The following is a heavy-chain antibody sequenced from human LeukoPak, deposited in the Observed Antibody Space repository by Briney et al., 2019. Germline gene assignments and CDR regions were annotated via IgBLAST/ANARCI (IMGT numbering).Heavy chain of an antibody. CDR2: INHDGSEK. J-gene: IGHJ6*03. V-gene: IGHV3-7*01. CDR1: GFIYSSYW. Sequence: GGSLRLSCAASGFIYSSYWMIWVRQAPGKGLEWVAIINHDGSEKYYVDSVKGRFTISRDNAKNSLYLQMNSLRAEDTAVYYCARGPAVADYFQHYYMDVWGKGTTVTVSS. CDR3: ARGPAVADYFQHYYMDV. D-gene: IGHD6-19*01.